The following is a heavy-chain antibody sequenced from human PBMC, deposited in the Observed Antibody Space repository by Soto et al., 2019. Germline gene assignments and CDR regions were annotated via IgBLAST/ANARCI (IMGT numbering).Heavy chain of an antibody. CDR3: ARDGSIAVAGIDY. CDR2: IIPILGIA. V-gene: IGHV1-69*04. J-gene: IGHJ4*02. D-gene: IGHD6-19*01. Sequence: ASVKVSCKASGGTFSSYTISWVRQAPGQGLEWMGRIIPILGIANYAQKFQGRVTITADKSTSTAYMELSSLRSEDTAVYYCARDGSIAVAGIDYWGQGTLVTVSS. CDR1: GGTFSSYT.